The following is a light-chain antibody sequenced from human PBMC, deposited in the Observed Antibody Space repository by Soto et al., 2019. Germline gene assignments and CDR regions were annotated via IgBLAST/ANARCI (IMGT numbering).Light chain of an antibody. V-gene: IGKV3-15*01. CDR2: GAS. CDR3: HQYNKWHPIT. CDR1: QSVSSK. J-gene: IGKJ5*01. Sequence: EILMTQSPATLSVSPGERATLSWGASQSVSSKLAWYQQKPGQAPRLLIYGASTRATGIPASFSGSGSGTEFTLPISSLQSEDFAVYYCHQYNKWHPITFGQGTRLEIK.